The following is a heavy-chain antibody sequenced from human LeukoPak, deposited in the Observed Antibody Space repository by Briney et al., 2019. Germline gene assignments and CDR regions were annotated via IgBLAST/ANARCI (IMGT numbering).Heavy chain of an antibody. Sequence: SETLSLTCTVSGGSISSSSYYWGWIRQPPGKGLEWIGSIYYSGSTYYNPSLKSRVTISVDTSKNQFSLKLSSVTAADTAVYYCASGGSTDYYYYYMDVWGKGTTVTVSS. CDR1: GGSISSSSYY. CDR3: ASGGSTDYYYYYMDV. CDR2: IYYSGST. J-gene: IGHJ6*03. D-gene: IGHD2-2*01. V-gene: IGHV4-39*07.